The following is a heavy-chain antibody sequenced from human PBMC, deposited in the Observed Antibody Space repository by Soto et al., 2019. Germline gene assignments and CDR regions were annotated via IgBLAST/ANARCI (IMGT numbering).Heavy chain of an antibody. Sequence: SETLSLTCTVDSISTYYWNWIRQPPGKGLEWIGYIYNIGRTNYNPSLKSRVIISVDRSKNQFSLKVSSVTAADTAVYYCARETYGDYVGYFDPWGQGTLVTVSS. CDR1: SISTYY. CDR3: ARETYGDYVGYFDP. D-gene: IGHD4-17*01. CDR2: IYNIGRT. V-gene: IGHV4-59*12. J-gene: IGHJ5*02.